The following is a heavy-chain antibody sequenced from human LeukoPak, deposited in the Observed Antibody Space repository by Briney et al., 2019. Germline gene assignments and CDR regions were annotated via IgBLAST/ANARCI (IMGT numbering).Heavy chain of an antibody. J-gene: IGHJ4*02. D-gene: IGHD2-15*01. V-gene: IGHV3-13*04. CDR3: ARGADTHFDY. Sequence: GGSLRLSCAASGFTFSNYDMHWVRQATGKGLEWVSAIGTAGDTYYQGSVRGRFTMSRENAKNSLYLQMNSLTAGDTAVYYCARGADTHFDYWGQGILVTVST. CDR2: IGTAGDT. CDR1: GFTFSNYD.